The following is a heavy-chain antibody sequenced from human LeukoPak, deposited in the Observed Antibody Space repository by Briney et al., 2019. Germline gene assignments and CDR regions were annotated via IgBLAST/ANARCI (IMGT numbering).Heavy chain of an antibody. J-gene: IGHJ4*02. CDR1: GGTFSSYA. V-gene: IGHV1-69*06. CDR2: IIPIFGTA. D-gene: IGHD2-2*01. CDR3: ARALVVPAAMDY. Sequence: SVKVSCKASGGTFSSYAISWVRQAPGQGLEWMGGIIPIFGTANYAQKFQGRVTVTADKSTSTAYMELSSLRSKDTAVYYCARALVVPAAMDYWGQGTLVTVSS.